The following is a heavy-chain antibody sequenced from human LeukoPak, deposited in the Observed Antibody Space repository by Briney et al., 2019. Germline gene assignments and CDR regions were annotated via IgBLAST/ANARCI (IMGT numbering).Heavy chain of an antibody. CDR1: GFTFSTYA. CDR3: AKRDSSGWFYFDY. D-gene: IGHD6-19*01. Sequence: GGSLRLSCAASGFTFSTYAVSWVRQAPGKGLEWVSAISGGGDSTYYADSVKGRLTISRDNSKNTLYLQMNSLGAEDTAIYYCAKRDSSGWFYFDYWGQGTLVTVSS. CDR2: ISGGGDST. J-gene: IGHJ4*02. V-gene: IGHV3-23*01.